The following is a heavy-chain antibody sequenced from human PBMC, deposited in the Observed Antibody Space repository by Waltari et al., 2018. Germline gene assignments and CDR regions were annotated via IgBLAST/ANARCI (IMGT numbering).Heavy chain of an antibody. CDR1: GGSISSGDYY. CDR2: IYYSGST. D-gene: IGHD4-17*01. V-gene: IGHV4-30-4*08. Sequence: QLQESGPGLMKTSETLSLTCTLSGGSISSGDYYWSWIRQPPGKCLEWIGYIYYSGSTYYNPSLKSRVTISVDTSKNQFSLKLSSVTAADTAVYYCARTPTVTLQYFDYWGQGTLVTVSS. J-gene: IGHJ4*02. CDR3: ARTPTVTLQYFDY.